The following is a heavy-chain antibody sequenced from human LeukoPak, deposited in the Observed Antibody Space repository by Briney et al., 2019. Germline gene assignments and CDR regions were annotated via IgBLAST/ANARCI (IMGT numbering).Heavy chain of an antibody. CDR1: GFHVRSNY. CDR2: VYSGGTT. CDR3: ARVKVAVAGIGWFDP. D-gene: IGHD6-13*01. V-gene: IGHV3-53*01. Sequence: GGSLTLPCIVSGFHVRSNYMSWVRQAPGRGLEWVAVVYSGGTTYYADSVKGRFTISRDNSKNTLYLQMISLRAEDTAVYYCARVKVAVAGIGWFDPWGQGSLVTVSS. J-gene: IGHJ5*02.